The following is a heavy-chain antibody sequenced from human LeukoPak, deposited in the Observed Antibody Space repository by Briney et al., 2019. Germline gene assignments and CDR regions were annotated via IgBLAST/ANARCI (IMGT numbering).Heavy chain of an antibody. J-gene: IGHJ4*02. CDR3: AREFSGTSIAARVFDS. Sequence: PSETLSLTCTVSGGSITSYYWSYIRQPAGKGLEWIGRIHTSGSTNYNPSLKSRVTMSVDTSKNQFSLKLSSVTAADTATYYCAREFSGTSIAARVFDSWGQGTLVTVSS. CDR1: GGSITSYY. V-gene: IGHV4-4*07. D-gene: IGHD6-6*01. CDR2: IHTSGST.